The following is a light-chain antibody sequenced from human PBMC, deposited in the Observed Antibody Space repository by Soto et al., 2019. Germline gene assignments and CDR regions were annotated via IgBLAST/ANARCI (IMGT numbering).Light chain of an antibody. CDR1: SSDVGGYLY. J-gene: IGLJ2*01. Sequence: QSVLTQPASVSGSPGQSVTISCTGTSSDVGGYLYVSWYQQHPGKAPKLMIFEVTKRPSGVPDRFSGSKSGNTASLTVSGLQAEDEANYYCSSYAGSNTVLFGGGTKLTVL. CDR3: SSYAGSNTVL. V-gene: IGLV2-8*01. CDR2: EVT.